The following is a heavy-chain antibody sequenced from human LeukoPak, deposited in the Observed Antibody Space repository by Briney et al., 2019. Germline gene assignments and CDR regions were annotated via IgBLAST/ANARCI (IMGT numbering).Heavy chain of an antibody. J-gene: IGHJ4*02. CDR2: IKSKTDGGTT. D-gene: IGHD3-10*01. CDR3: TTDSLNLWVWFGERSYYFDY. CDR1: GFTFSNAW. V-gene: IGHV3-15*01. Sequence: GGSLRLSCAASGFTFSNAWMSWVRQAPGKGLEWVGRIKSKTDGGTTDYAAPVKGRFTITRDDSKNTLYLQMNSLKTEDTAVYYCTTDSLNLWVWFGERSYYFDYWGQGSLVTVSS.